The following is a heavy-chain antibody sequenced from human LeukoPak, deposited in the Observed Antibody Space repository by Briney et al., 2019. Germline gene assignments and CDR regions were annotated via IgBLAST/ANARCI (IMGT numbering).Heavy chain of an antibody. CDR1: GGSISSYY. Sequence: SETLSLTCTVSGGSISSYYWSWIRQPPGKGLEWIGYISHSGSTNYSPSLKSRVTISLDTSKNQFSLKLSSVTAADTAVYYCAGHHPRNTVDFWGQGTLVTVSS. J-gene: IGHJ4*02. D-gene: IGHD2/OR15-2a*01. V-gene: IGHV4-59*08. CDR2: ISHSGST. CDR3: AGHHPRNTVDF.